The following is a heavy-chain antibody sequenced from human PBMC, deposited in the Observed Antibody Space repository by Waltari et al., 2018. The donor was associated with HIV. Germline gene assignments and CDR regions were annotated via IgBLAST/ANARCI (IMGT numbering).Heavy chain of an antibody. V-gene: IGHV3-30*18. J-gene: IGHJ4*02. CDR3: AKTGYGDYGRDD. D-gene: IGHD4-17*01. CDR1: GFTFSTHG. Sequence: QVQLVASGGGVVQPGRSLRLPCAASGFTFSTHGMHWVRQAPGKGLEWVAVISYDGSNKFYTDSVKGRFTISRDNSKNTLYLQMNSRRAEDTAVYYCAKTGYGDYGRDDWGQGTLVTVSS. CDR2: ISYDGSNK.